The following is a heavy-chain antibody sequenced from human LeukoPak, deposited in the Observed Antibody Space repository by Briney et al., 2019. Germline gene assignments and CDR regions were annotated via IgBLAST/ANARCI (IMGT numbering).Heavy chain of an antibody. D-gene: IGHD3-10*01. CDR2: INPSGGST. V-gene: IGHV1-46*01. CDR1: GYTFTSYY. Sequence: ASVKVSCKASGYTFTSYYMHWVRQAPGQGLEWMGIINPSGGSTSYAQKFQGRVTMTRDTSTSTVYMELSSLRSEDTAVYYCVSGNDPNNYYYGSGSYYPRGDWFDPWGQGTLVTVSP. J-gene: IGHJ5*02. CDR3: VSGNDPNNYYYGSGSYYPRGDWFDP.